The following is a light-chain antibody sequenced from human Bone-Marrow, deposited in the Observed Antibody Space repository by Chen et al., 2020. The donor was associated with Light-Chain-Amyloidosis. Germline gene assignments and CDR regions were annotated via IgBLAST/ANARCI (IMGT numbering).Light chain of an antibody. CDR3: QQSYSTPYT. CDR2: ASS. J-gene: IGKJ2*01. V-gene: IGKV1-39*01. Sequence: DLQMPQPPSSLSASVGDRVTITCRASQSISSYLNWYQQKPGKAPKLLIYASSSLQSGVPSRFSGSGSGTDFTLTISSLQPEDFATYYCQQSYSTPYTFGQGTKLEIK. CDR1: QSISSY.